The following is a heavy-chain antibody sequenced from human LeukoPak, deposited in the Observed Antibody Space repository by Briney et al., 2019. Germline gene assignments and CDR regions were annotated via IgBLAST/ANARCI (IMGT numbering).Heavy chain of an antibody. CDR3: ARDGYSYGKFDY. V-gene: IGHV4-34*01. Sequence: SETLSLTCAVYGGSFSGYYWSWIRQPPGKGLEWIGEINHSGSTNYNPSLKSRVTISVDTSMNQFSLKLSSVTAADTAVYYCARDGYSYGKFDYWGQGTLVTVSS. CDR2: INHSGST. CDR1: GGSFSGYY. D-gene: IGHD5-18*01. J-gene: IGHJ4*02.